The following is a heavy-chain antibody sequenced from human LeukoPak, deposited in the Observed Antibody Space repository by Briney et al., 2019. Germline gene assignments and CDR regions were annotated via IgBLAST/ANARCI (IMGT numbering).Heavy chain of an antibody. CDR3: ARDRPGYSSSSRADAFDI. D-gene: IGHD6-13*01. J-gene: IGHJ3*02. CDR2: ISGSGGST. V-gene: IGHV3-23*01. Sequence: GGSLRLSCAASGFTFSSYAMSWVRQAPGKGLEWVSAISGSGGSTYYADSVKGRFTISRDNAKNSLYLQMNSLRAEDTAVYYCARDRPGYSSSSRADAFDIWGQGTMVTVSS. CDR1: GFTFSSYA.